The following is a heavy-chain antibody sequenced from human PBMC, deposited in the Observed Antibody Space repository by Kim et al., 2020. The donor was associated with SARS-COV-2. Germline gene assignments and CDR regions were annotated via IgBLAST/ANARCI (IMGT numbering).Heavy chain of an antibody. V-gene: IGHV5-51*01. J-gene: IGHJ4*02. D-gene: IGHD1-26*01. CDR3: ARLGRGGSYYFDY. Sequence: YSPAIKGQVTIPADKSISTAYLQWSSLKASDTAMYYCARLGRGGSYYFDYWGQGTLVTVSS.